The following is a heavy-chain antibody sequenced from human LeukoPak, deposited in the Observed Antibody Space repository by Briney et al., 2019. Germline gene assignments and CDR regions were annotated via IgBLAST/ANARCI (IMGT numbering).Heavy chain of an antibody. J-gene: IGHJ1*01. CDR1: GFSLSTSGVG. CDR3: AHRPHYSGSGSYSFQH. D-gene: IGHD3-10*01. CDR2: IFWDDGK. V-gene: IGHV2-5*02. Sequence: ESGPTLVKPTQTLTLTCSFSGFSLSTSGVGVGWIRQPPVKALEWLAFIFWDDGKRYSPSLKSRLTITKDTSKNQVVLTMTNLDPVDTATYYCAHRPHYSGSGSYSFQHWGQGTLVTVSS.